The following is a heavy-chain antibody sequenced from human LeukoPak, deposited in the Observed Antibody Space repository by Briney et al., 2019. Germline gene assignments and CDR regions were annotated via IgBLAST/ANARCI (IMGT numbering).Heavy chain of an antibody. D-gene: IGHD3-10*01. J-gene: IGHJ4*02. CDR2: ISYDGSNK. CDR1: GFTFSSYA. Sequence: GGSLRLSCAASGFTFSSYAMHWVRQAPGKGLEWVAVISYDGSNKYYADSVKGRFTISRDNAKNSLYLQMNSLRAEDTAVYYCARGNLGKSYYGSGSFFDYWGQGTLVTVSS. CDR3: ARGNLGKSYYGSGSFFDY. V-gene: IGHV3-30*04.